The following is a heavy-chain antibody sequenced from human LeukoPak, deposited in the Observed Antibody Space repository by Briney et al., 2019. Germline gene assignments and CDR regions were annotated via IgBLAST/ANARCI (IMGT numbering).Heavy chain of an antibody. Sequence: GGSLRLSCAASGFTFDDYGMSWVRQAPGEGLEGVAVIYRGGSTYYADSVKGRFTISRDNSKNTLYLQMNSLRAEDTAVYYCARSTRMGEVVAVGNDYYYYMDVWGKGTTVTISS. CDR3: ARSTRMGEVVAVGNDYYYYMDV. J-gene: IGHJ6*03. CDR2: IYRGGST. CDR1: GFTFDDYG. V-gene: IGHV3-66*01. D-gene: IGHD3-16*01.